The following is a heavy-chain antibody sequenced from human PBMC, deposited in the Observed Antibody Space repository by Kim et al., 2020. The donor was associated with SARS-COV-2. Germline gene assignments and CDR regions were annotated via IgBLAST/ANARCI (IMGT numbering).Heavy chain of an antibody. J-gene: IGHJ4*02. V-gene: IGHV3-15*01. CDR3: ATDLLDY. Sequence: GGSLRLSCAASGFTFNNAWMSWVRQAPGKGLEWVARIKRKTDGGTTEYAAPVQGSFTISRDDSKNTVYLQMHGIKTEDTAVYYSATDLLDYWGQGSLVTVSS. CDR1: GFTFNNAW. CDR2: IKRKTDGGTT.